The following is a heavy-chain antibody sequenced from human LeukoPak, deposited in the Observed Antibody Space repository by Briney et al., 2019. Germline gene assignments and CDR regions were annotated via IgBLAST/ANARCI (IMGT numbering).Heavy chain of an antibody. J-gene: IGHJ4*02. CDR2: INAGNGNT. V-gene: IGHV1-3*01. CDR3: ALEDGLD. CDR1: GYTFTSYA. Sequence: ASVKVSCKASGYTFTSYAMHWVRQAPGQRLEWMGWINAGNGNTKYSQKFQGRVTMTRDTSISTAYMELSRLRSDDTAVYYCALEDGLDWGQGTLVTVSS.